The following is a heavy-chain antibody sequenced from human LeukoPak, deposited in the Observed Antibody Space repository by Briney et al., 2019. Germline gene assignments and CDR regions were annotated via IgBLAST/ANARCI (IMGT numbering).Heavy chain of an antibody. D-gene: IGHD2-21*01. CDR2: IIPIFGTA. CDR3: ARAFPVGYFDL. J-gene: IGHJ2*01. V-gene: IGHV1-69*13. Sequence: SVKVSCKASGYTFTSYYMHWVRQAPGQGLEWMGGIIPIFGTANYAQKFQGRVTITADESTSTAYMELSSLRSEDTAVYYCARAFPVGYFDLWGRGTLVTVSS. CDR1: GYTFTSYY.